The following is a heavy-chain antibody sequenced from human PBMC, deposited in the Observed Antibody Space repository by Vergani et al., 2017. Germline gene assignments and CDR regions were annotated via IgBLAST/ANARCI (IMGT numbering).Heavy chain of an antibody. CDR1: GESFSSFY. D-gene: IGHD3-16*01. V-gene: IGHV4-34*02. CDR3: AVRCRVTLDGGEIVTKRTFDY. Sequence: QVQLQQWGAGVVKPSGTLSLTCAVFGESFSSFYWSWIRQPPGKGLEWIGEINNDGHTNYNPSLESRVTVSRDTAKNQFSLNLMSVTAADTAMYYCAVRCRVTLDGGEIVTKRTFDYWGQGSLVTVSS. J-gene: IGHJ4*02. CDR2: INNDGHT.